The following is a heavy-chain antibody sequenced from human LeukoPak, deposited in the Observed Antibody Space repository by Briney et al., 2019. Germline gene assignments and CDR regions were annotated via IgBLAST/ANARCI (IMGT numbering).Heavy chain of an antibody. J-gene: IGHJ4*02. Sequence: ASVKVSCKASGYAFSNSGISWVRQGPGQGLEWMVHITPNNGYAHYAQTLQGRVTMTTDTFTSTAYKELRVLRSDDTAGYYCARNKSTTLGDYWGQGTLVTVSS. CDR3: ARNKSTTLGDY. CDR2: ITPNNGYA. D-gene: IGHD2-2*01. V-gene: IGHV1-18*01. CDR1: GYAFSNSG.